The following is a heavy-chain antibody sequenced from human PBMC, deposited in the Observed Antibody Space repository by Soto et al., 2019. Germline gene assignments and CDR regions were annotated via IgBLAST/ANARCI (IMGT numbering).Heavy chain of an antibody. D-gene: IGHD2-21*01. CDR3: VKKKIIPGRPWGMHYFSPVGW. V-gene: IGHV1-69*06. CDR1: GGSFSTYA. J-gene: IGHJ4*03. Sequence: QVQLVQSGAEVRKPGSSVRVSCRASGGSFSTYAISWVRQAPGQGLEWMGGIVPVFGTPNYAQKFQDRVIIQGTNSKPPPYRELNAQNSTNTPFFYGVKKKIIPGRPWGMHYFSPVGWGAQGTPAPLPS. CDR2: IVPVFGTP.